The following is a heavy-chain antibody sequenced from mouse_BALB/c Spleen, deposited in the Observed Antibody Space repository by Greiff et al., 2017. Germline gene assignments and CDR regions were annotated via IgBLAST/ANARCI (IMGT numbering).Heavy chain of an antibody. CDR1: GYTFTSYS. CDR2: INPSNGGT. CDR3: TRGTTPYAMDD. D-gene: IGHD5-5*01. V-gene: IGHV1S81*02. J-gene: IGHJ4*01. Sequence: QVQLQQSGAELVKPGASVKLSCKASGYTFTSYSMYWVKQRPGQGLEWIGEINPSNGGTNFNEKFKSKATLTVDKSSSTAYMQLSSLTSEDSAVYYCTRGTTPYAMDDGGQGTSVTVAA.